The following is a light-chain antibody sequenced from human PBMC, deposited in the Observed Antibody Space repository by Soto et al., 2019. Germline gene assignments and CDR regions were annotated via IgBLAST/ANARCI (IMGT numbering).Light chain of an antibody. CDR2: GAS. CDR3: QQYNSYS. CDR1: QSVPSTY. V-gene: IGKV3-20*01. Sequence: EIVLTKSPVTLSLSPGERATLSCRASQSVPSTYLAWYQQKPGQAPRLLIYGASTRAPGIPDRFSGSGSGTDFTLTISSLQPDDFATYYCQQYNSYSFGQGTKVDIK. J-gene: IGKJ1*01.